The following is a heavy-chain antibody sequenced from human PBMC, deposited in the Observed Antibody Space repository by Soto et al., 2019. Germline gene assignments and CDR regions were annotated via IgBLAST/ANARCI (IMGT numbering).Heavy chain of an antibody. Sequence: GGSLRLSSTSSGFNFRSYSMNWVRQAPGKGLEWVSYISSSSSTIYYADSVKGRFTISRDNAKNSLYLQMNSLRDEDTAVYYCAREGGSLNWFDPWGQGTLVTVSS. CDR2: ISSSSSTI. D-gene: IGHD1-26*01. CDR3: AREGGSLNWFDP. V-gene: IGHV3-48*02. J-gene: IGHJ5*02. CDR1: GFNFRSYS.